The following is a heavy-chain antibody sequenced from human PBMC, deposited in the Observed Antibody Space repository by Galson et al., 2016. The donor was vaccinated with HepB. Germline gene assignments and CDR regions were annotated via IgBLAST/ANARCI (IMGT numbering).Heavy chain of an antibody. D-gene: IGHD3-10*01. V-gene: IGHV4-59*01. CDR3: ASHLHGSGSSSYFDY. Sequence: LSLTCTVSGGSITTYYWSWIRQPPGKGLEWLAYIYYTGSTNYNPSLKRRVTISIDTSKNQFSLRLTSVTAADTAVYFCASHLHGSGSSSYFDYWGPGTLVTVSS. CDR2: IYYTGST. CDR1: GGSITTYY. J-gene: IGHJ4*02.